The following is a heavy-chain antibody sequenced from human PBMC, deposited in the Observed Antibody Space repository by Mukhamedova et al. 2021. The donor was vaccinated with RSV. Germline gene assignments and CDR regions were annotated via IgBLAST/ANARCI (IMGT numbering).Heavy chain of an antibody. Sequence: KFQGRVTMTRNTSISTAYMELSSLRSEDTAVYYCAAGTPRVVDAFDIWGQGTMVTVSS. V-gene: IGHV1-8*01. CDR3: AAGTPRVVDAFDI. D-gene: IGHD1-1*01. J-gene: IGHJ3*02.